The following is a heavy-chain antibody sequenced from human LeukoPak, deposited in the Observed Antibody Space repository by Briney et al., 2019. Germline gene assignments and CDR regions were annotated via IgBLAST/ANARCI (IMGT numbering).Heavy chain of an antibody. D-gene: IGHD3-10*01. J-gene: IGHJ3*02. CDR2: IFYSGST. CDR1: GGSISTCSYY. CDR3: AKSNGYGLLDI. Sequence: SETLSLTCTVSGGSISTCSYYWGWVRPPPGKGLEWIGNIFYSGSTYYSPSLKSRVTISLDTSRNQFSLKLNSVTAADTAVYYCAKSNGYGLLDIWGQGTMVTVSS. V-gene: IGHV4-39*07.